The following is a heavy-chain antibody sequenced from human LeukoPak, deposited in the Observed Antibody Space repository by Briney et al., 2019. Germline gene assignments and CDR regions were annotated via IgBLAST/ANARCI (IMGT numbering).Heavy chain of an antibody. D-gene: IGHD6-25*01. CDR3: ARGIEAGVDY. CDR2: MSPGSGYT. J-gene: IGHJ4*02. CDR1: GYIFTNYD. Sequence: ASVKVSCKTSGYIFTNYDINWVRQATGQGLEWLGWMSPGSGYTGYAQKFQGRVTMTRDISITTAYVELSSLRSEDTAVYYCARGIEAGVDYWGQGTLVTVPS. V-gene: IGHV1-8*02.